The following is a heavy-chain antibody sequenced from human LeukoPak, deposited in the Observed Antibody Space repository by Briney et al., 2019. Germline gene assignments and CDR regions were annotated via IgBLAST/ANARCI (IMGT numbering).Heavy chain of an antibody. V-gene: IGHV3-48*01. D-gene: IGHD1-1*01. CDR3: ARELNWNLDY. Sequence: GGSLRLSCAASGFTFSSFTMHWVRQAPGKGLEWVSYITSSSSTIYYSDSVKGRFTISRDNAKNSLYLQMNSLRAEDTAVCYCARELNWNLDYWGQGTLVTVSS. CDR2: ITSSSSTI. J-gene: IGHJ4*02. CDR1: GFTFSSFT.